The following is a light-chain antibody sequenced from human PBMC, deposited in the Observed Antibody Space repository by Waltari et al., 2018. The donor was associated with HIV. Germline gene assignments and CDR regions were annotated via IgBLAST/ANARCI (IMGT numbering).Light chain of an antibody. J-gene: IGLJ3*02. V-gene: IGLV8-61*01. CDR3: VLYMGSGIWV. Sequence: QTVVTQEPSFSVSPGGTVTLTCGLSSGSVSTSYYPSSYQQTPGQAPRTLIYSTNPRSSGVPDRFSGSILGNKAALTITGAQADDESDYYCVLYMGSGIWVFGGGTKLTVL. CDR1: SGSVSTSYY. CDR2: STN.